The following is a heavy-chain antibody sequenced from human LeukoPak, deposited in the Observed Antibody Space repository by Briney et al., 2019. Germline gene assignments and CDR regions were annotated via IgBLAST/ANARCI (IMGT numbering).Heavy chain of an antibody. CDR1: GFSFSSYA. CDR3: AKEGYDSTCFDY. CDR2: ISGSGGST. Sequence: QTGGSLRLSCAATGFSFSSYAMNWVRQAPGKGLEWVSTISGSGGSTYYADSVKGRFTISRDNSKNTVYLQMNSLRAEDTAVYYCAKEGYDSTCFDYWGQGTQVTVSS. V-gene: IGHV3-23*01. D-gene: IGHD3-22*01. J-gene: IGHJ4*02.